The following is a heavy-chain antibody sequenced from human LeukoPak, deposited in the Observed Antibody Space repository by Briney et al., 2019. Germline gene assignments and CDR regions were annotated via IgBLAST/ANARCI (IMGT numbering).Heavy chain of an antibody. V-gene: IGHV4-34*01. J-gene: IGHJ4*02. CDR2: INHRGST. CDR3: ARARGSGTPYSI. CDR1: GFIVRSNH. Sequence: GSLRLSCAAFGFIVRSNHINWVRQPPGKGLEWIGEINHRGSTNYKPSLKSRVTISVDTSKNQFSLKLSSVTAADTAVYYCARARGSGTPYSIWGQGTLVTVSS. D-gene: IGHD3-10*01.